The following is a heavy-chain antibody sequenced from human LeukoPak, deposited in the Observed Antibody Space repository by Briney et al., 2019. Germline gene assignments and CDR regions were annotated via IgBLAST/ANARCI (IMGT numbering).Heavy chain of an antibody. Sequence: SETLSLTCTVSGGSISSYYWSWIRQPPGKGLEWLGYIYYSGSTNYNPSLKSRVTISVDTSKNQFSLKLSSVTAADTAVYYCARRLRYFDWLRAPQPRYYMDVWGKGTTVTISS. D-gene: IGHD3-9*01. CDR1: GGSISSYY. J-gene: IGHJ6*03. CDR2: IYYSGST. V-gene: IGHV4-59*01. CDR3: ARRLRYFDWLRAPQPRYYMDV.